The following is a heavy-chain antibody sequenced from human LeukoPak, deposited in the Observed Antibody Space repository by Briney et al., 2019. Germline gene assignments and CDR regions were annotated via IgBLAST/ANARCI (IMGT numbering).Heavy chain of an antibody. J-gene: IGHJ2*01. D-gene: IGHD6-19*01. Sequence: PSETLSLTCTVSGGSISSSSYYWGWIRQPPGKGLEWIGSIYHSGSTYYNPSLKSRVTISVDTSKNQFSLKLSSVTAADTAVYYCAKPSSGSDWYFDLWGRGTLVTVSS. CDR1: GGSISSSSYY. CDR3: AKPSSGSDWYFDL. CDR2: IYHSGST. V-gene: IGHV4-39*07.